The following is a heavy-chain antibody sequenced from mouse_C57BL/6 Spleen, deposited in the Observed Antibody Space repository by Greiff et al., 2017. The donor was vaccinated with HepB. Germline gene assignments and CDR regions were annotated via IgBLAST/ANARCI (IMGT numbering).Heavy chain of an antibody. CDR1: GYSITSGYY. D-gene: IGHD2-3*01. CDR3: ARGGYYEYFDV. CDR2: ISYDGSN. V-gene: IGHV3-6*01. J-gene: IGHJ1*03. Sequence: ESGPGLVKPSQSLSLTCSVTGYSITSGYYWNWIRQFPGNKLEWMGYISYDGSNNYNPSLKNRISITRDTSKNQFFLKLNSVTTEDTATYYCARGGYYEYFDVWGTGTTVTVSS.